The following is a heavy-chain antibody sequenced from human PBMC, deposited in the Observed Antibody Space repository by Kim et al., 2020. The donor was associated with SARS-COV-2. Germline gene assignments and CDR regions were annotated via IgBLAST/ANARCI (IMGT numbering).Heavy chain of an antibody. Sequence: GGSLRLSCTASGFIFGDFGVSWVRQAPGKGLEWVGFIRSKTLGGSTEYAASVKGRFTISRDDSKSIGYLQMNSLKTEDTSAYYGTRDRDLYDAVDLWGQG. J-gene: IGHJ3*01. CDR2: IRSKTLGGST. V-gene: IGHV3-49*04. D-gene: IGHD3-10*01. CDR1: GFIFGDFG. CDR3: TRDRDLYDAVDL.